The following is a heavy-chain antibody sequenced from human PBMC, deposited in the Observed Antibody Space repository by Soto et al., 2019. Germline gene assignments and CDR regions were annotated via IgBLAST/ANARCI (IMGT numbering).Heavy chain of an antibody. CDR1: GGSIGSGGSY. CDR2: IYYSGST. CDR3: ARDVSFGGTRYCSSTSCPGYFDY. J-gene: IGHJ4*02. D-gene: IGHD2-2*01. Sequence: SETLSLTCTVSGGSIGSGGSYWSWIRQHPGKGLEWIGYIYYSGSTYYNPSLKSRITISVDTSKNQLSLKLSSVTAADTAVYYCARDVSFGGTRYCSSTSCPGYFDYWGQGTPVTVSS. V-gene: IGHV4-31*03.